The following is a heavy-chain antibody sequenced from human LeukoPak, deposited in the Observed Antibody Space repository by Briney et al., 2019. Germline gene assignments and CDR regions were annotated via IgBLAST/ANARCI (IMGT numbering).Heavy chain of an antibody. CDR2: ISSGSSYR. D-gene: IGHD3-10*01. J-gene: IGHJ4*02. CDR1: GFTFSSFA. CDR3: ARARYGSGSWYLDS. V-gene: IGHV3-21*01. Sequence: PGGPLRLSCPAYGFTFSSFAMNWVRQAPGKGLEWVSFISSGSSYRYYADSMKGRFTISRDNAENSLSLQMNSLRVGDTAVYYCARARYGSGSWYLDSWGQGTLVTVSS.